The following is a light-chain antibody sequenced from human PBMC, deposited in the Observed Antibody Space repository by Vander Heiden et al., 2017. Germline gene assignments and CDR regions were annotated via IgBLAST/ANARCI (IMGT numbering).Light chain of an antibody. CDR1: KLVTRY. J-gene: IGLJ3*02. V-gene: IGLV3-1*01. CDR3: QVWETTVVV. CDR2: QDN. Sequence: SYELIQPPSVSVSPGQTATITRSGDKLVTRYVCWYQQKAGQSLVCGSYQDNKRPSGIPERFYGANSAAKANPRISGTQAVDDSCEYCQVWETTVVVFGGGTKLTVL.